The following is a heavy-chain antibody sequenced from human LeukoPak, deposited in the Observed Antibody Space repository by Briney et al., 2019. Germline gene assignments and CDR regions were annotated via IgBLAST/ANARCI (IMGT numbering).Heavy chain of an antibody. CDR3: GTLLSNGPFDY. CDR2: IYPNSGAT. V-gene: IGHV1-2*02. Sequence: GASVKVSCKASGYTFTGYYLHWVRQAPGQGLEWMGWIYPNSGATKYAQKFQGRVTMTRDTSISTAYMELSGLRSDDTAVYYCGTLLSNGPFDYWGQGSLDTVSS. CDR1: GYTFTGYY. J-gene: IGHJ4*02.